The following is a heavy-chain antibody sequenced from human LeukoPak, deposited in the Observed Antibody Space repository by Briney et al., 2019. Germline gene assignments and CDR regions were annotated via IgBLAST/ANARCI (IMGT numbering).Heavy chain of an antibody. J-gene: IGHJ4*02. D-gene: IGHD3-22*01. CDR3: ARAPTYYYDSSGYYSFDY. Sequence: ASVKVSCKASGYTFTSYGISWVRQAPGQGLEWIGWINPNSGGTNYAQKFQGRVTMTRDTSISTAYTELSRLRSDDTAVYYCARAPTYYYDSSGYYSFDYWGQGTLVTVSS. CDR2: INPNSGGT. CDR1: GYTFTSYG. V-gene: IGHV1-2*02.